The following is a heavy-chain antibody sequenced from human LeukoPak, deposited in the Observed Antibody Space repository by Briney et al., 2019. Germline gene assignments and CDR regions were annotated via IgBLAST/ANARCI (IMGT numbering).Heavy chain of an antibody. CDR3: ARDKRITMVRGVDY. CDR1: GFTFSSYS. J-gene: IGHJ4*02. V-gene: IGHV3-21*01. D-gene: IGHD3-10*01. Sequence: GGSLRLSCAASGFTFSSYSMIWVRQAPGKGLEWVSSISSSSSYIYYADSVKGRFTISRDNAKNSLYLQMNSLRAEDTAVYYCARDKRITMVRGVDYWGQGTLVTVSS. CDR2: ISSSSSYI.